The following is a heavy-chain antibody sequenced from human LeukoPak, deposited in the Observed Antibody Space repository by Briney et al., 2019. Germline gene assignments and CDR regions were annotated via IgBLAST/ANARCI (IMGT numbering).Heavy chain of an antibody. D-gene: IGHD2-15*01. CDR3: ARDGDIAFDI. J-gene: IGHJ3*02. V-gene: IGHV3-21*01. CDR1: GFTFSGYS. Sequence: PGGSLRLSCAASGFTFSGYSMNWVRQAPGKGLEWVSSISSRSSYIFYADSVKGRFIISRDNAKNSLYLQMNSLRAEDTAVYYCARDGDIAFDIWGQGTMVTVSS. CDR2: ISSRSSYI.